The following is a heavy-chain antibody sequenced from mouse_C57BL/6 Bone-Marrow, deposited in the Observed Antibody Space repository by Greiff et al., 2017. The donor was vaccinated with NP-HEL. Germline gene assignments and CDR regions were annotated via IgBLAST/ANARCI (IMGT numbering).Heavy chain of an antibody. CDR1: GYTFTDYY. Sequence: VQLQQSGPELVKPGASVKISCKASGYTFTDYYINWVKQRPGQGLEWIGWIFPGSGSTYYNEKFKGKATLTVDKSSSTAYMLLSSLTSEDSAVYFGARGGYYGSSYLAWFAYWGQGTLVTVSA. V-gene: IGHV1-75*01. CDR3: ARGGYYGSSYLAWFAY. CDR2: IFPGSGST. J-gene: IGHJ3*01. D-gene: IGHD1-1*01.